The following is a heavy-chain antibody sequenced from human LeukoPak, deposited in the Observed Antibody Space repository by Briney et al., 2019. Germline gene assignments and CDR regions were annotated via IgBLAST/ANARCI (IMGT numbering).Heavy chain of an antibody. CDR3: ARELYTRDGYNSYMDV. J-gene: IGHJ6*03. V-gene: IGHV3-7*01. CDR1: GFTFSSYW. Sequence: PGGSPRLSCAASGFTFSSYWMSWVRQVPGKGLEWVANIKKDGSEKKYVDSVKGRFTISRDNAENSLYLQMNSLRAEDTAVYYCARELYTRDGYNSYMDVWGRGTTVTVSS. D-gene: IGHD5-24*01. CDR2: IKKDGSEK.